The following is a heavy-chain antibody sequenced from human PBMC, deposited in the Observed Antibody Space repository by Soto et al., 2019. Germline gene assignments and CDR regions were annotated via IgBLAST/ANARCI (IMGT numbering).Heavy chain of an antibody. CDR1: GGSISSSNW. J-gene: IGHJ5*02. Sequence: PSETLSLTCAVSGGSISSSNWWSWVRQPPGKGLEWIGEIYHSGSTNYNPSLKSRVTISVDKSKNQFSLKLSSVTAADTAVYYCARDSGFGVVKLRNWFDPWGQGTLVTVSS. CDR3: ARDSGFGVVKLRNWFDP. D-gene: IGHD3-3*01. V-gene: IGHV4-4*02. CDR2: IYHSGST.